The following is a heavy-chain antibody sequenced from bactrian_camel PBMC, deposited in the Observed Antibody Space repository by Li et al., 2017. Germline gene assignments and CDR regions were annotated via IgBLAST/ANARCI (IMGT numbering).Heavy chain of an antibody. J-gene: IGHJ6*01. CDR1: GYTFC. CDR3: ATDPGVDERGGYVYTGGPDFAY. CDR2: VYRNTNIT. V-gene: IGHV3S54*01. D-gene: IGHD2*01. Sequence: VQLVESGGGSVQAGGSLRLSCTASGYTFCMGWFRQSPGKQREGVAAVYRNTNITRYADSVKGRFTISQDNAKNTLYLQMNSLKSEDTALYYCATDPGVDERGGYVYTGGPDFAYWGQGTQVTVS.